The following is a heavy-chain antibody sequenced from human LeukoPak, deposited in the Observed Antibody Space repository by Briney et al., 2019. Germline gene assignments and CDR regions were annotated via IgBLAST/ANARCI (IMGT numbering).Heavy chain of an antibody. CDR3: ARDSVVPAAADYYGMDV. CDR1: GYTFTGYY. Sequence: ASVKVSCKASGYTFTGYYMHWVRQAPGQGLEWMGWINPNSGGTNYAQKFQGRVTMTRDTSISTAYMELSRLRSDDTAVYYCARDSVVPAAADYYGMDVWGQGTTVTVSS. D-gene: IGHD2-2*01. J-gene: IGHJ6*02. CDR2: INPNSGGT. V-gene: IGHV1-2*02.